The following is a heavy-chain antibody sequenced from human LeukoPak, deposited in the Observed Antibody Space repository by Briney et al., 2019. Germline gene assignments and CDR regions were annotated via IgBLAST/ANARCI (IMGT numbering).Heavy chain of an antibody. Sequence: GGSLRLSCAASGFTFSRYVMHWVCQAPGKGLEYVSSISSNGGTTYYANSVKDRFTISRDNAMNTLYLQMNSLRAEDSALYYCTRDMQGSRLYLVGSQNDWGQGTLVTVSS. J-gene: IGHJ4*02. V-gene: IGHV3-64*01. CDR3: TRDMQGSRLYLVGSQND. CDR2: ISSNGGTT. D-gene: IGHD1-26*01. CDR1: GFTFSRYV.